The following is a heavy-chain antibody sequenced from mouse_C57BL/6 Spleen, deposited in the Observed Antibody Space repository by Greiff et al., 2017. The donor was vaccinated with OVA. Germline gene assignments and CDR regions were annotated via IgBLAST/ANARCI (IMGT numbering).Heavy chain of an antibody. Sequence: VQLQQPGTELVKPGASVKLSCKASGYTFTSYWMHWVKQRPGQGLEWIGNINPSNGGTNYNEKFKSKATLTVDKSSSTAYMQLSSLTSEDSAVYYCARGGSSYHWYFDVWGTGTTVTVSS. J-gene: IGHJ1*03. D-gene: IGHD1-1*01. V-gene: IGHV1-53*01. CDR3: ARGGSSYHWYFDV. CDR2: INPSNGGT. CDR1: GYTFTSYW.